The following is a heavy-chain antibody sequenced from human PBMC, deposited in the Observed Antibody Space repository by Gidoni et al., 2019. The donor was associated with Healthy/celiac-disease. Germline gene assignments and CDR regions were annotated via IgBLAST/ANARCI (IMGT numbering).Heavy chain of an antibody. Sequence: SGGSISSSNWWSWVRQPPGKGLEWIGEIYHSGSTNYNPSLKSRVTISVDKSKNQFSLKLSSVTAADTAVYYCARGFGEFPTYYGMDVWGQGTTVTVSS. CDR3: ARGFGEFPTYYGMDV. CDR2: IYHSGST. J-gene: IGHJ6*02. V-gene: IGHV4-4*02. D-gene: IGHD3-10*01. CDR1: GGSISSSNW.